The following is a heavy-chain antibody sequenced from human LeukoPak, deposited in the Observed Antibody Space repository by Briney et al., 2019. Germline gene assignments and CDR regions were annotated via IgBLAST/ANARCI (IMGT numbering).Heavy chain of an antibody. CDR1: GGSISSSRYY. J-gene: IGHJ4*02. Sequence: SETLSLTCTVSGGSISSSRYYWGWIRQPPGKGLEWMGSIYYSGGIYYNPSRESRVTISVDTSKNQFSLKLRFVTAADTAVHYCARGNSENYYNSFPYWGQGTLVTVSS. D-gene: IGHD3-10*01. CDR3: ARGNSENYYNSFPY. V-gene: IGHV4-39*01. CDR2: IYYSGGI.